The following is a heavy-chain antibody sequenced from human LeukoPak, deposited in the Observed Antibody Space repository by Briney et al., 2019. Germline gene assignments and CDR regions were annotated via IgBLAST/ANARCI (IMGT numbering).Heavy chain of an antibody. CDR3: ARGVEPLAANTLAY. J-gene: IGHJ4*02. CDR1: GFTFSSYG. D-gene: IGHD1-14*01. CDR2: IWYDGSNK. Sequence: PGRSLRLSCAASGFTFSSYGMHWVRQAPGKGLEWVAVIWYDGSNKYYADSVQGRFTISRDNSKNTLYLEMNSLSPDDTAVYYCARGVEPLAANTLAYWGQGTLVTVSS. V-gene: IGHV3-33*01.